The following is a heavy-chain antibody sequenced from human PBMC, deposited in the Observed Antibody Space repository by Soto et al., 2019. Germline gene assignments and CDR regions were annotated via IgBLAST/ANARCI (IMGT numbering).Heavy chain of an antibody. CDR2: MYYSGRT. J-gene: IGHJ3*01. V-gene: IGHV4-59*08. D-gene: IGHD1-26*01. Sequence: QVQLQESGPGLVKPSETLSLTCTVSGGSISSYYWSWLRQPPGKGLEWIGYMYYSGRTNYNPSLKRRATISVDTSKNQFSLKLSSVTAADTAVYYCARQWGLDGFYFWGQGTMVTVSS. CDR1: GGSISSYY. CDR3: ARQWGLDGFYF.